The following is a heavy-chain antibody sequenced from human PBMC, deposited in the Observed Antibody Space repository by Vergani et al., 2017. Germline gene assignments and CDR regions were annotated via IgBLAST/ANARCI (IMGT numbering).Heavy chain of an antibody. D-gene: IGHD3-10*01. CDR1: GYTFTSYY. CDR3: AGWFGELLYSPYYYYGMDV. J-gene: IGHJ6*02. CDR2: INAGNGNT. V-gene: IGHV1-3*01. Sequence: QVQLVQSGAEVKKPGASVKVSCKASGYTFTSYYMHWVRQAPGQGLEWMGWINAGNGNTKYSQKFQGRVTITRDTSASTAYMELSSLRSEDTAVYYCAGWFGELLYSPYYYYGMDVWGQGTTVTVSS.